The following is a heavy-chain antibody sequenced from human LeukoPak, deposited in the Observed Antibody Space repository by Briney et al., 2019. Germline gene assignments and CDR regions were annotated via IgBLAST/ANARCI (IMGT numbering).Heavy chain of an antibody. J-gene: IGHJ3*01. D-gene: IGHD6-25*01. CDR1: GFTFDDYA. V-gene: IGHV3-43*02. CDR2: ISGDGVGA. CDR3: ARCTAAEAFDF. Sequence: GGSLRLSCAASGFTFDDYAMHWVRQAPGKGLQWVSLISGDGVGAYYADSVRGRFIISRDNSKNSLYLQMNSLRAEDTAVYYCARCTAAEAFDFWGRGTMLTVSS.